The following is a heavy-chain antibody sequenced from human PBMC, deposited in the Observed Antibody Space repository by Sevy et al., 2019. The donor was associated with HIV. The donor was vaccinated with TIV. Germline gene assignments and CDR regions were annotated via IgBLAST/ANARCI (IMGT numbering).Heavy chain of an antibody. CDR2: ISDDGSKT. D-gene: IGHD2-21*02. V-gene: IGHV3-30*04. CDR3: ARGRVTSHYFDY. J-gene: IGHJ4*02. CDR1: GFILIDYA. Sequence: GGSLRLSCADSGFILIDYAMHWVRQAPGKGLEWVAVISDDGSKTYYADSVNGRFTISRDNSKNTLYLQMNSLRADDTAVYYCARGRVTSHYFDYWGQGTLVTVSS.